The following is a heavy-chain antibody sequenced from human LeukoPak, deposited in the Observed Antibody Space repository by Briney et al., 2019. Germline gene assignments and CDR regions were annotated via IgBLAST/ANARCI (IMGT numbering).Heavy chain of an antibody. V-gene: IGHV3-23*01. CDR3: AKGEMATIPKARIDY. CDR2: ISGSGGST. CDR1: GFTFSSYA. D-gene: IGHD5-24*01. J-gene: IGHJ4*02. Sequence: GGSLRLSCAASGFTFSSYAMSWVRQAPGKGLEWVSAISGSGGSTYYADSVKGRFTISRDNSKNTLYLQMNSLRAEDTAVYYCAKGEMATIPKARIDYWDQGTLVTVSS.